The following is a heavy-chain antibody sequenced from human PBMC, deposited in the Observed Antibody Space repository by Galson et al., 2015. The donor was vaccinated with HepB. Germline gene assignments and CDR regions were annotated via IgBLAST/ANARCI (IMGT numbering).Heavy chain of an antibody. CDR1: GFTFTDHY. Sequence: SLRLSCAASGFTFTDHYMSWIRQAPGKGLEWVSSISSSSSYIYYADSVKGRFTISRDNAKNSLYLQMSSLRAEDTAVYYCARESYCGGDCHSDYYGMDVWGQGTTVTVSS. CDR2: ISSSSSYI. V-gene: IGHV3-11*06. J-gene: IGHJ6*02. CDR3: ARESYCGGDCHSDYYGMDV. D-gene: IGHD2-21*02.